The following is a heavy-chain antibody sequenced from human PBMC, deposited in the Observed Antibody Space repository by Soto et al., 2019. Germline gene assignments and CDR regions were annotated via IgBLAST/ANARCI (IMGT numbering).Heavy chain of an antibody. Sequence: SVKVSCKASGGTFSSYAISWVRQAPGQGLEWMGGIIPIFGTANYAQKFQGRVTITADESTSTAYMELSSLRSEDTAVYYCARDRSEQAARYYFDYWGQGTLVNVSS. CDR1: GGTFSSYA. CDR3: ARDRSEQAARYYFDY. J-gene: IGHJ4*02. V-gene: IGHV1-69*13. D-gene: IGHD6-6*01. CDR2: IIPIFGTA.